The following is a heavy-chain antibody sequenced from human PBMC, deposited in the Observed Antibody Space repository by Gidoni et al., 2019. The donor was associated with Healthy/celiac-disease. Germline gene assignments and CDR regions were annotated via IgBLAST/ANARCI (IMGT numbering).Heavy chain of an antibody. Sequence: EVQLVQSGAEVKKPGESLKISCKGSGYSFTSYWIGWVRQMPGKGLEWMGIIYPGDSDTSYSPSFQGQVTISADKSISTAYLQWSSLKASDTAMYYCARHGHYYGSGSLWDTYYYGMDVWGQGTTVTVSS. CDR1: GYSFTSYW. CDR3: ARHGHYYGSGSLWDTYYYGMDV. CDR2: IYPGDSDT. J-gene: IGHJ6*02. D-gene: IGHD3-10*01. V-gene: IGHV5-51*01.